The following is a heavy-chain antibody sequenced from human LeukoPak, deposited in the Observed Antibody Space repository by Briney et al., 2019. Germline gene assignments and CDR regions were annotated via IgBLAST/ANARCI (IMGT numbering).Heavy chain of an antibody. Sequence: GGSLRLSCAASGFTVSNYYMSWVRQAPGKGLEWVSVIYSGGGTHYTDSVKGRFTISRDNSKNTLYLQMNSLRAEDTAVYYCARVNYYDSSGYGGYFDYWGQGTLVTVSS. CDR2: IYSGGGT. V-gene: IGHV3-66*01. D-gene: IGHD3-22*01. CDR3: ARVNYYDSSGYGGYFDY. CDR1: GFTVSNYY. J-gene: IGHJ4*02.